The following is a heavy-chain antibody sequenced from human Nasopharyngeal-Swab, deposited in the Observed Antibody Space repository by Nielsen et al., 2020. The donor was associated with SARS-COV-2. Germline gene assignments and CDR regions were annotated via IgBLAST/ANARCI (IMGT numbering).Heavy chain of an antibody. CDR1: GGSISSYY. J-gene: IGHJ6*03. D-gene: IGHD3-3*01. CDR2: IYYSGST. CDR3: ARTTRGDFWSGYYEPYYYYMDV. V-gene: IGHV4-59*01. Sequence: GSLRLSYTVSGGSISSYYWSWIRQPPGKGLEWIGYIYYSGSTNYNPSLKSRVTIPVDTSKNQFSLKLSSVTAADTAVYYCARTTRGDFWSGYYEPYYYYMDVWGKGTTVTVSS.